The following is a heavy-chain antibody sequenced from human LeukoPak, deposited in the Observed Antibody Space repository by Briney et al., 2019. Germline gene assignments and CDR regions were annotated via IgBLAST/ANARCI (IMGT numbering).Heavy chain of an antibody. CDR1: GFTFSSYS. J-gene: IGHJ4*02. CDR3: AKDVTIVVVTYFDY. Sequence: GGSLRLSCAASGFTFSSYSMNWVRQAPGKGLEWVSAISGSGGSTYYADSVKGRFTISRDNSKNTLYLQMNSLRAEDTAVYYCAKDVTIVVVTYFDYWGQGTLVTVSS. D-gene: IGHD2-21*02. V-gene: IGHV3-23*01. CDR2: ISGSGGST.